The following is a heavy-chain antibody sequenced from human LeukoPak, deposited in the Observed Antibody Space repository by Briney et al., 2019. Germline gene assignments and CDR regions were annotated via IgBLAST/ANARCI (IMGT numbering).Heavy chain of an antibody. J-gene: IGHJ1*01. V-gene: IGHV1-18*04. D-gene: IGHD6-13*01. CDR2: ISAYNGDT. CDR1: GYTFINYG. Sequence: ASVKVSCKASGYTFINYGISWVRQAPGQGLEWMGWISAYNGDTNHTQKLQGRVAMTTDTSTSTAYMELRSLRSDDTAVYYCARGRAAAGTPAEYFHHWGQGTLVTVSS. CDR3: ARGRAAAGTPAEYFHH.